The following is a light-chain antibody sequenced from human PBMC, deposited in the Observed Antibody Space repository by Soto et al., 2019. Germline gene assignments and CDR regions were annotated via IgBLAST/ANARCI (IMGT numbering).Light chain of an antibody. J-gene: IGKJ1*01. CDR3: QQYNTFWT. CDR1: QNIYTW. Sequence: DIQMTQSPATLSASVGDRVTITCRSSQNIYTWLAWYQQKPGEAPKLLFYEASSLETGVPSRFSGSGSGTEFTLTISSLQPDDFATYYCQQYNTFWTFGQGTKVDIK. CDR2: EAS. V-gene: IGKV1-5*03.